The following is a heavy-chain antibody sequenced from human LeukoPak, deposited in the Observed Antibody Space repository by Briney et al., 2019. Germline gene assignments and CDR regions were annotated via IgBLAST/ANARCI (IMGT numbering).Heavy chain of an antibody. CDR3: ARGLWAARSHYFDY. CDR2: ISSSSSYI. CDR1: GFTFSSYS. V-gene: IGHV3-21*01. Sequence: GGSLRLSCAASGFTFSSYSMNWVRQAPGKGLEWVSSISSSSSYIYYADSVKGRFTISRDNAKNSLYLQMNSLRAEDTAVYYCARGLWAARSHYFDYWGQGTLVTVSS. D-gene: IGHD6-6*01. J-gene: IGHJ4*02.